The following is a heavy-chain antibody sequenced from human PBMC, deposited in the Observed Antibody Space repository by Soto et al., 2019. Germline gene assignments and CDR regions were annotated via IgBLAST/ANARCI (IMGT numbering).Heavy chain of an antibody. J-gene: IGHJ4*02. CDR3: ASKMGAMVRGVQNDY. Sequence: PGGSLRLSCAASGFTFSSYAMSWVRQAPGKGLEWVSAISSSSSYIYYADSVKGRFTISRDNAKNSLYLQMNSLRAEDTAVYYCASKMGAMVRGVQNDYWGQGTLVTVSS. V-gene: IGHV3-21*01. CDR2: ISSSSSYI. D-gene: IGHD3-10*01. CDR1: GFTFSSYA.